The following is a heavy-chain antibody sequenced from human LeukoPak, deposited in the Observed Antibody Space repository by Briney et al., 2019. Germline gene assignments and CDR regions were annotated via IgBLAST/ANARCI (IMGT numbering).Heavy chain of an antibody. V-gene: IGHV3-20*04. D-gene: IGHD4-17*01. Sequence: GGSLRLSCAASGFTFDDYGMSWVRHAPGKGLERVSGINWNGGSTGYADSVKGRFTISRDNAKNSLYLQMNSLRAEDTALYYCARDRGATVTTPVGYWGQGTLVTVSS. CDR1: GFTFDDYG. CDR3: ARDRGATVTTPVGY. CDR2: INWNGGST. J-gene: IGHJ4*02.